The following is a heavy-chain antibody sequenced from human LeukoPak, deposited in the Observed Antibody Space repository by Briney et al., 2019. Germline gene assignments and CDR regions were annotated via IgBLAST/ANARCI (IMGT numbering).Heavy chain of an antibody. D-gene: IGHD6-13*01. J-gene: IGHJ3*02. CDR2: IYTSGST. CDR3: ASQYSSSPLDAFDI. Sequence: SETLSLTCTVSGGSISSGSYYWSWIRQPAGKGLEWIGRIYTSGSTNYNPSLKSRVTISVETSKHQFSLKLSSVTAADTAVYYCASQYSSSPLDAFDIWGQGTMVTVSS. V-gene: IGHV4-61*02. CDR1: GGSISSGSYY.